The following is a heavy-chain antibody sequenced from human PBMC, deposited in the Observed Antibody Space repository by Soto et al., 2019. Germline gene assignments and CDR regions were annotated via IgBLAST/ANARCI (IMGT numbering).Heavy chain of an antibody. CDR1: GLTFSTYW. CDR2: IKGDESAT. V-gene: IGHV3-74*01. D-gene: IGHD3-16*01. CDR3: ARGGLGAYWFDP. Sequence: EVQLVESGGGLVQAGASLRLSCAASGLTFSTYWRHWVRQAPGKGLMWLSRIKGDESATNYADSVEGPFTISRDNAKNTVYLQVNSLRVEDTGVYYCARGGLGAYWFDPWGQGTLVTVSS. J-gene: IGHJ5*02.